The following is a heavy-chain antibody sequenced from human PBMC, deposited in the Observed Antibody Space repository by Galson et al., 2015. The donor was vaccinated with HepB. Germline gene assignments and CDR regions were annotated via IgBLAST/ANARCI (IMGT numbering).Heavy chain of an antibody. CDR1: GYTFTSNG. CDR2: ISAYNGNT. Sequence: SVKVSCKASGYTFTSNGISWVRQAPVQGLEWMGWISAYNGNTNHAQKLQGRVTMTTDTTTSTAYMDLRSLRSDDTAVYYSARAVVPAAICVYWGQGTLVTVSS. D-gene: IGHD2-2*01. V-gene: IGHV1-18*01. CDR3: ARAVVPAAICVY. J-gene: IGHJ4*02.